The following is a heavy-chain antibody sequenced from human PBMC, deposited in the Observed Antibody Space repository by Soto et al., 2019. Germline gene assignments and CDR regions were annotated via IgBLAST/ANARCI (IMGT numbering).Heavy chain of an antibody. D-gene: IGHD6-13*01. CDR3: ARHPERIAEIGWFDP. CDR1: GVTFSSYG. Sequence: PGGTLRLSCAASGVTFSSYGKHWVRHAPGKGLEWVAVIWYDGSNKYYADSVKGRFTISRDNAKNSLYLQMNSLRAEDTAVYYCARHPERIAEIGWFDPWGQGTLVTVSS. V-gene: IGHV3-33*01. CDR2: IWYDGSNK. J-gene: IGHJ5*02.